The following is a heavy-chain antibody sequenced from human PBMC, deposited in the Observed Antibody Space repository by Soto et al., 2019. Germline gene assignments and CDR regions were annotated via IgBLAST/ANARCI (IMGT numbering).Heavy chain of an antibody. CDR2: TSYDGSNN. CDR3: ARWGTTGGLDV. Sequence: QVQLVESGGGVVQPGTSLRLYCVGSGFTFRSYVIPWVRQAPGKGLEWVALTSYDGSNNFYGDSVKGRFTISRDNSRNTVELQMDSLRLEDTALYYCARWGTTGGLDVWGQGTLVSVSS. V-gene: IGHV3-33*05. J-gene: IGHJ4*02. CDR1: GFTFRSYV. D-gene: IGHD3-16*01.